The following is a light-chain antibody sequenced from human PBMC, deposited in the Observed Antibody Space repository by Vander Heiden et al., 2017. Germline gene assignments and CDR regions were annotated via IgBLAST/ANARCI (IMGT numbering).Light chain of an antibody. CDR1: NIGIKT. CDR2: YDS. V-gene: IGLV3-21*04. CDR3: QVWDSSSNHQV. J-gene: IGLJ3*02. Sequence: HAPPPPPSASAAPAEPARIICGAGNIGIKTVHWYQQKPGQAPVVVIYYDSDRPSGIPERFSGSNSGNTATLTISRVEAGDEADYYCQVWDSSSNHQVFGGGTKLTVL.